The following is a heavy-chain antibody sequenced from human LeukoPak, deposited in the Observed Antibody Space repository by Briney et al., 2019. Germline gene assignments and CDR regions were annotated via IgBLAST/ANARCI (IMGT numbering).Heavy chain of an antibody. CDR2: IKQDGSEK. CDR1: GFTFSSSW. J-gene: IGHJ4*02. Sequence: GGSLRLTCVASGFTFSSSWMSWVRQTPGKGLEWVANIKQDGSEKSYVESVRGRFTISRDNAKNSLYLQLNSLRAEDTALYYCARDNPPDYWGQGTLVTVSS. CDR3: ARDNPPDY. V-gene: IGHV3-7*03.